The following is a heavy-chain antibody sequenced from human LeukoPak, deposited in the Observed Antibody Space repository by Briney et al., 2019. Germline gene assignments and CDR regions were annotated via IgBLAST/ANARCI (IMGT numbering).Heavy chain of an antibody. V-gene: IGHV4-59*01. J-gene: IGHJ4*02. Sequence: SETLSLTCTVSGGSISSYYWSWIRQPPGKGLEWIGYIYYSGSTNYNPSLKSRVTISVDTSKNQFSLKLSSVTAADTAVYYCAGASLLLWFGELPDYWGQGTLLTVSS. CDR2: IYYSGST. D-gene: IGHD3-10*01. CDR3: AGASLLLWFGELPDY. CDR1: GGSISSYY.